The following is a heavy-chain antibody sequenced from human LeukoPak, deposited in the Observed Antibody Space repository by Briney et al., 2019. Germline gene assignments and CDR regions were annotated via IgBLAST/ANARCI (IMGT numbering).Heavy chain of an antibody. J-gene: IGHJ4*02. CDR3: ARTGYSSSWQDLDY. Sequence: ASVKVSCKASGGTFSSYAISWVRQAPGQGLEWMGWISAYNGNTNYAQKLQGRVTMTTDTSTSTAYMELRSLRSDDTAVHYCARTGYSSSWQDLDYWGQGTLVTVSS. D-gene: IGHD6-13*01. CDR2: ISAYNGNT. V-gene: IGHV1-18*01. CDR1: GGTFSSYA.